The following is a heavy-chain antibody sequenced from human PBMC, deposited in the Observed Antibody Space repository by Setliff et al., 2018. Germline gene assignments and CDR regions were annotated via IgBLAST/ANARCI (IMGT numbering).Heavy chain of an antibody. CDR1: GGSISSGGYF. J-gene: IGHJ5*02. CDR2: INHSGST. D-gene: IGHD2-2*01. CDR3: ARGIGGYCSSMSCSNESWP. V-gene: IGHV4-34*01. Sequence: PSETLSLTCTAYGGSISSGGYFWSWIRQPPGKGLEWIGEINHSGSTNYNPSLKSRVTISVDTSKNQFSLKLSSVTAADTAVYYCARGIGGYCSSMSCSNESWPWGQGTLVTVSS.